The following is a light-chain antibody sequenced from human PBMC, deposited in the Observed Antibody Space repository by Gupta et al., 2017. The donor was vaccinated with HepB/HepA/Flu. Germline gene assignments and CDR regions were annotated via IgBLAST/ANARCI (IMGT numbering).Light chain of an antibody. V-gene: IGKV1-39*01. J-gene: IGKJ4*01. CDR1: RTIRTN. Sequence: DIQMTQSPSSLSASVGDRVTITCRARRTIRTNLNWYKQKPGKAPKLLIYAASTWQSGVPSRFCGSGFGKYLSLSNTRRQQEDFASYYYQQTNSYPPLTFGRGT. CDR3: QQTNSYPPLT. CDR2: AAS.